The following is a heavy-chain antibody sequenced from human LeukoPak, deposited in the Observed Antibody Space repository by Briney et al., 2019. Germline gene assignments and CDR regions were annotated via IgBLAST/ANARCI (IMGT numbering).Heavy chain of an antibody. CDR1: GYTFTSYG. D-gene: IGHD1-20*01. J-gene: IGHJ6*02. CDR3: ASSRSAGITGTVYYYYGMDV. CDR2: ISAYNGNT. Sequence: ASVTVSCKASGYTFTSYGISWVRQAPGQGLEWMGWISAYNGNTNYAQKLQGRVTITADESTSTAYMELSSLRSEDTAVYYCASSRSAGITGTVYYYYGMDVWGQGTTVTVSS. V-gene: IGHV1-18*01.